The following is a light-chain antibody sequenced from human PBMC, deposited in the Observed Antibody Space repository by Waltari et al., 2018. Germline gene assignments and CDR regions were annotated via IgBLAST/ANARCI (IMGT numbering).Light chain of an antibody. CDR1: QSISSW. J-gene: IGKJ1*01. CDR2: KAS. CDR3: QQYNSYSRT. Sequence: DIQMTQSPSTLSASVGDRVPITCRASQSISSWLAWYQQKPGKAPKVLIYKASSLESGVPSRFSGSGSGTEFTLTISRLQPDDFATYYCQQYNSYSRTFGQGTKVEIK. V-gene: IGKV1-5*03.